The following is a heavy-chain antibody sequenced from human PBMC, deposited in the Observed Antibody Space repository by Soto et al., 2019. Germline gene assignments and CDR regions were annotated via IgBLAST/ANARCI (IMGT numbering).Heavy chain of an antibody. CDR1: GGTFSSYA. CDR2: IIPIFGTA. Sequence: SVKVSCKASGGTFSSYAISWVRQAPGQGLEWMGGIIPIFGTANYAQKFQGRVTITADESTSTAYMELSSLRSEDTAVYYCARDSSGWYGRAELSYWGQGTLVTVSS. J-gene: IGHJ4*02. D-gene: IGHD6-19*01. CDR3: ARDSSGWYGRAELSY. V-gene: IGHV1-69*13.